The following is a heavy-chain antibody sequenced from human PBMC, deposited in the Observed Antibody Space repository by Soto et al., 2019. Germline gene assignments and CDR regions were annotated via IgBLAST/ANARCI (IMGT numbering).Heavy chain of an antibody. V-gene: IGHV4-34*01. D-gene: IGHD3-10*01. CDR2: ISHSGST. J-gene: IGHJ4*02. CDR1: GGSFSDYY. Sequence: SETLSLTCAVYGGSFSDYYSTWIRQPPGKGLEWIGEISHSGSTDYNPSLKSRVTISLDTSKNLLSLKLSSVTAADTAVYYCERSKVYGASNLAYWGQGTPVTVSS. CDR3: ERSKVYGASNLAY.